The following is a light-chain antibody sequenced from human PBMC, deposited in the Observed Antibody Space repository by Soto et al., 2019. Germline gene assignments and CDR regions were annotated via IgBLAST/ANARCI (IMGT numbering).Light chain of an antibody. CDR2: NAS. V-gene: IGKV3-11*01. Sequence: EIVLTQSPGTLSLSPGERATLSCRASKSVSRSLVWYQQKPGQAPRLLIYNASNRATDIPVRFSGSGSGTDFTLTISGLAPEDFAVYYCQQRHNWPRTFGQGTKVDIK. J-gene: IGKJ1*01. CDR3: QQRHNWPRT. CDR1: KSVSRS.